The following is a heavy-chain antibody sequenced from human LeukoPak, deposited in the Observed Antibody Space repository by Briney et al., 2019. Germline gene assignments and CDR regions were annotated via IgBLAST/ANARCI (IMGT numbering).Heavy chain of an antibody. V-gene: IGHV3-7*01. CDR2: IRNDGLTQ. Sequence: GGSLRLSCAASGFTFSSRWMGWVRQAPGKGLEWVANIRNDGLTQYYLDSVKGRFTISRDNAKDSLSLQMDSLRAEDTAVYFCARHGDYCFDLWGQGTLVTVSS. D-gene: IGHD4-17*01. J-gene: IGHJ4*02. CDR3: ARHGDYCFDL. CDR1: GFTFSSRW.